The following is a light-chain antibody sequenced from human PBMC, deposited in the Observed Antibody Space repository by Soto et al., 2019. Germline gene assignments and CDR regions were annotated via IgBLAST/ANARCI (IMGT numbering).Light chain of an antibody. CDR3: QTWGTGIVV. CDR1: NGHSSYA. V-gene: IGLV4-69*01. J-gene: IGLJ2*01. Sequence: QPVLTQSPSASASLGASVKLTCTLSNGHSSYAIAWHQQQPEKGPRYLMKLNSDGSHSKGDGIPDRFSGSSSGAERYLTISSRQSEDEADYYCQTWGTGIVVFGGGTKLTVL. CDR2: LNSDGSH.